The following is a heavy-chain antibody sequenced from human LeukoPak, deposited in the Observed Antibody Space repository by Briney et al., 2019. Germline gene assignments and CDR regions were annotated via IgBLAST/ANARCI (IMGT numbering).Heavy chain of an antibody. CDR2: MNPNNGNT. CDR3: VRDGEGVAISVNYWFDP. J-gene: IGHJ5*02. Sequence: PWASVKVSCKASGFTFTNYDINWVRQTTGQGLEWMGWMNPNNGNTGYAQKFQGRVTMTRDTSISTAYMELRSLRSEDTAMYYCVRDGEGVAISVNYWFDPWGQGTLVTVSS. V-gene: IGHV1-8*01. D-gene: IGHD3-10*01. CDR1: GFTFTNYD.